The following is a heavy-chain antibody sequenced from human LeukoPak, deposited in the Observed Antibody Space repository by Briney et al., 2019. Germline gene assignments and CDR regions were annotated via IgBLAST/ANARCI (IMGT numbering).Heavy chain of an antibody. CDR1: GGSISSYY. CDR2: IYTSGST. D-gene: IGHD3-22*01. J-gene: IGHJ4*02. V-gene: IGHV4-4*07. Sequence: SETLSLTCTVSGGSISSYYLSWIRQPPGKGLEWIGRIYTSGSTNYNPSLKSRVTMSVDTSKNQSSLKLSSVTAADTAVYYCARDTYYYDSSGYWADYWGQGTLVTVS. CDR3: ARDTYYYDSSGYWADY.